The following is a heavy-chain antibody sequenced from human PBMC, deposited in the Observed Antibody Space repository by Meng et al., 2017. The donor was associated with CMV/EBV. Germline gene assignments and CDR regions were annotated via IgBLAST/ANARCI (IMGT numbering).Heavy chain of an antibody. CDR2: IYPGDSDT. CDR1: GYSFTRYW. D-gene: IGHD3-16*01. J-gene: IGHJ2*01. Sequence: GESLKISCKGSGYSFTRYWIGWVRQMPGKGLEWMGVIYPGDSDTRYSPSFQGQVTISVDKSISTAYLQWSSLKASDTAMYFCARPYYYDYSNYWYFGLWGRGTLVTVSS. V-gene: IGHV5-51*01. CDR3: ARPYYYDYSNYWYFGL.